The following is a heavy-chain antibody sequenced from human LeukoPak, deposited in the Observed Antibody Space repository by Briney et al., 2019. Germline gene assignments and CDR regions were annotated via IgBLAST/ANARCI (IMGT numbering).Heavy chain of an antibody. V-gene: IGHV1-18*01. J-gene: IGHJ4*02. CDR1: GYTFTNYG. CDR2: ISAYNGNT. Sequence: ASVKVSCKASGYTFTNYGISWVRQAPEQGLEWMGWISAYNGNTNYAQKLQGRVTMTTDTSTSTAYMELRSLRSDDTAVYYCARAGGYYYGSGSRREFDYWGQGTLVTVSS. CDR3: ARAGGYYYGSGSRREFDY. D-gene: IGHD3-10*01.